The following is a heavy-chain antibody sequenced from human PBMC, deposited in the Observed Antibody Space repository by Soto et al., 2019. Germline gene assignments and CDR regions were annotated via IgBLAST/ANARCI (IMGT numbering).Heavy chain of an antibody. V-gene: IGHV4-59*11. CDR1: GGSITSHY. D-gene: IGHD5-18*01. Sequence: SDTLSLTSTDPGGSITSHYWSWIRQSQGTGLEWLVYIYYSGSTNYNPSLKSRVTISVDTSKNQFSLKLSSVTAADTAIYYCARDGFYAGSGRYSYGYSPPRYYAMDVWGQGTTVT. CDR2: IYYSGST. CDR3: ARDGFYAGSGRYSYGYSPPRYYAMDV. J-gene: IGHJ6*02.